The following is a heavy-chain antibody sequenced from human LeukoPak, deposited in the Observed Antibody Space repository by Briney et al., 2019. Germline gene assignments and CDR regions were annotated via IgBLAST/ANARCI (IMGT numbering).Heavy chain of an antibody. CDR3: ARVYYYGSGSGDFDY. J-gene: IGHJ4*02. V-gene: IGHV4-34*01. Sequence: SETLFLTCAVYGGSFSGYYWSWIRQPPGKGLEWIGEINHSGSTNYNPSLKSRVTISVDTSKNQFSLKLSSVTAADTAVYYCARVYYYGSGSGDFDYWGQGTLVTVSS. D-gene: IGHD3-10*01. CDR2: INHSGST. CDR1: GGSFSGYY.